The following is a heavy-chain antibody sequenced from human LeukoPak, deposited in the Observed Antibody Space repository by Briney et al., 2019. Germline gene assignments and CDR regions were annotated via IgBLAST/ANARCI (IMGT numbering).Heavy chain of an antibody. J-gene: IGHJ6*02. CDR3: ARGRITMVRGVMISDYYYGMDV. V-gene: IGHV1-46*01. CDR1: GYSFTSYY. D-gene: IGHD3-10*01. Sequence: ASVKVSCKASGYSFTSYYMHWVRQAPGHGLECMGIINPSGCSTSYAQKYQGRVTMTRDTSTSTVYMELSSLRSEDTAVYYCARGRITMVRGVMISDYYYGMDVWGQGTTVTVSS. CDR2: INPSGCST.